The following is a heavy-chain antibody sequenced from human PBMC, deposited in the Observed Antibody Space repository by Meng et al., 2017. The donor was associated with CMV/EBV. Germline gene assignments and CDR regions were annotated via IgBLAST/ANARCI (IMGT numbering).Heavy chain of an antibody. CDR1: GFTLSSYA. J-gene: IGHJ4*02. CDR2: ISYDGSNK. D-gene: IGHD6-19*01. Sequence: GGSLRLSCAASGFTLSSYAMHWVRQAPGKGLEWAAVISYDGSNKYYADSVKGRFTSSRDNSKNTLYLQMNRLRAEDTAVYYCARDPRLWVAGANPLYYLDYWGQGTLVTVSS. CDR3: ARDPRLWVAGANPLYYLDY. V-gene: IGHV3-30*04.